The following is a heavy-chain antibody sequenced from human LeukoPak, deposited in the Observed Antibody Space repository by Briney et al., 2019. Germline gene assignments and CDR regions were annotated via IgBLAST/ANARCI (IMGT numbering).Heavy chain of an antibody. D-gene: IGHD3-22*01. CDR2: IYTSGST. CDR1: GGSISNYY. J-gene: IGHJ4*02. CDR3: ARRHDSSGYYFY. Sequence: SETLSLTCTVSGGSISNYYWSWIRQPAGKGLEWLGRIYTSGSTNYNPSLKSRVTMSVDTSKNQFSLKLSSVTAADTAVYYCARRHDSSGYYFYWGQGTLVTVSS. V-gene: IGHV4-4*07.